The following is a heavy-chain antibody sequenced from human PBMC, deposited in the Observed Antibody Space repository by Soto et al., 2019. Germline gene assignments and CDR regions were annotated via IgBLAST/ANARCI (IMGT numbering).Heavy chain of an antibody. CDR1: GFTFSISG. V-gene: IGHV3-30*18. CDR3: AKSSTQAPPYFDS. CDR2: LSYDRSQE. D-gene: IGHD6-6*01. J-gene: IGHJ4*02. Sequence: QVQLVESGGGVVQPGRSLRLSCKASGFTFSISGMQWVRQAPGKGLEWVTSLSYDRSQEYYADSVKGRFTISRDNSKSTLYLQMNSLRADDTAVYYCAKSSTQAPPYFDSWGQGTLVTVSS.